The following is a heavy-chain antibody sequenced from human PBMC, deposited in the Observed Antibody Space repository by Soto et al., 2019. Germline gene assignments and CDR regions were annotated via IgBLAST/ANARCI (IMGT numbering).Heavy chain of an antibody. CDR3: AKEMTSGVAGTTFDY. CDR2: ISGSGGST. D-gene: IGHD6-19*01. CDR1: GFTFSSYA. V-gene: IGHV3-23*01. J-gene: IGHJ4*02. Sequence: PGGALRLSCAASGFTFSSYAMSWVRQAPGKGLEWVSAISGSGGSTYYADSVKGRFTISRDNSKNTLYLQMNSLRAEDTAVYYRAKEMTSGVAGTTFDYWGQGTLVTVSS.